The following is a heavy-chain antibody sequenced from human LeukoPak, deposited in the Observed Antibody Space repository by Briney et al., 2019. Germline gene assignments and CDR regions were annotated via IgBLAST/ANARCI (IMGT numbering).Heavy chain of an antibody. D-gene: IGHD6-19*01. CDR3: ARDSSGWYGFYGY. V-gene: IGHV3-21*01. CDR1: GFTFSSYS. CDR2: ISSSSSYI. J-gene: IGHJ4*02. Sequence: GGSLRLSCAASGFTFSSYSMNWVRQAPGKGLEWVSSISSSSSYIYYADSVKGRFTISRDNAKNSLYLQMNSPRAEDTAVYYCARDSSGWYGFYGYWGQGTLVTVSS.